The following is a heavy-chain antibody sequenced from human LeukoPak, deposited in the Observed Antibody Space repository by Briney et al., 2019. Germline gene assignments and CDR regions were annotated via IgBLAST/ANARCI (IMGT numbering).Heavy chain of an antibody. Sequence: GGSLRLSCAASRLTFSNYWMSWVRQAPGKGLEWVANIDQDGSEKYYAESVKGRFTISRDNAKNSLYLQINSLRADDTAVYYCARPELPGWSVLFDFWGQGTLVTVSS. J-gene: IGHJ4*02. CDR2: IDQDGSEK. CDR3: ARPELPGWSVLFDF. D-gene: IGHD2-15*01. V-gene: IGHV3-7*01. CDR1: RLTFSNYW.